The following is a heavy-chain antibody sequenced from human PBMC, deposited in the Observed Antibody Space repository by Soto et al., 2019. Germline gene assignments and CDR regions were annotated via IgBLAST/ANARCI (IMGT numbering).Heavy chain of an antibody. V-gene: IGHV3-33*01. Sequence: GGSLRLSCAASGFTFSSYGMHWVRQAPGKGLEWVAVIWYDGSNKYYADSVKGRFTISRDNSKNTLYLQMNSLRAEDTAVYYCARIAAAGFYYYYYMDVWGKGTTVTVSS. D-gene: IGHD6-13*01. CDR3: ARIAAAGFYYYYYMDV. CDR1: GFTFSSYG. CDR2: IWYDGSNK. J-gene: IGHJ6*03.